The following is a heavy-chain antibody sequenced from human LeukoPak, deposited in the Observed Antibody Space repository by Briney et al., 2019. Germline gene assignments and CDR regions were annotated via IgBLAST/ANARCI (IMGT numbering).Heavy chain of an antibody. J-gene: IGHJ4*02. CDR1: GFTFSSYA. Sequence: GGSLRLSCAASGFTFSSYAMTWVRQAPGKGLEWVSTINSSGGGTYYADSVKGRFTISRDNSMNTLYLQMNSLRAEDTAVYYCATMRRYCSGGRCQSRYFDYCGPGALVTVSS. V-gene: IGHV3-23*01. CDR2: INSSGGGT. CDR3: ATMRRYCSGGRCQSRYFDY. D-gene: IGHD2-15*01.